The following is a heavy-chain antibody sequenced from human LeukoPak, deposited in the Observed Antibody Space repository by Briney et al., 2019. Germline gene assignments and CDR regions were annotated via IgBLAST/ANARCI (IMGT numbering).Heavy chain of an antibody. J-gene: IGHJ4*02. V-gene: IGHV3-30*02. CDR1: GFTFSSYG. Sequence: GGSLRLSCAASGFTFSSYGMHWVRQAPGKGLEWVAFIRYDGSNKYYADSVKGRFTISRDNSKNTLYLQMNSLRAEDTAVYYCAKDRTRIAVATQAPHTSDYWGQGTLVTVSS. CDR2: IRYDGSNK. CDR3: AKDRTRIAVATQAPHTSDY. D-gene: IGHD6-19*01.